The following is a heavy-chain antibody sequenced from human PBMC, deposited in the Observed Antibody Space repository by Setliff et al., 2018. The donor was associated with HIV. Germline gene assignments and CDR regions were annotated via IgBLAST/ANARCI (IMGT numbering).Heavy chain of an antibody. Sequence: GGSLRLSCEASGFTFSIYNMNWVRQAPGKGLEWVSYISTSGSTIHYADSVKGRFTISRDNAKNSVYLQMHSLRVEDTAVYYCAAVPWGHSSLIIDHWGQGTPVTVSS. CDR2: ISTSGSTI. CDR1: GFTFSIYN. D-gene: IGHD3-16*01. J-gene: IGHJ4*02. V-gene: IGHV3-48*04. CDR3: AAVPWGHSSLIIDH.